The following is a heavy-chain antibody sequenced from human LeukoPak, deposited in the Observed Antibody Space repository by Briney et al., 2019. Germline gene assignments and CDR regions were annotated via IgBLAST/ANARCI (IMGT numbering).Heavy chain of an antibody. Sequence: GGPLRLSCAASGFTFSSYWMNWVRQAPGEGLEWVSAISGSGGSTYYADSVKGRFTISRDNSKNTLYLQMNSLRAEDTAVYYCAKELLFIEYSSSFDYWGQGTLVTVSS. D-gene: IGHD6-6*01. CDR3: AKELLFIEYSSSFDY. V-gene: IGHV3-23*01. J-gene: IGHJ4*02. CDR2: ISGSGGST. CDR1: GFTFSSYW.